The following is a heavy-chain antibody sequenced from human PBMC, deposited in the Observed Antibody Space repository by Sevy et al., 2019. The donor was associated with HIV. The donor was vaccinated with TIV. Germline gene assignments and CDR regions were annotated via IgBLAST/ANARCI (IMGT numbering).Heavy chain of an antibody. J-gene: IGHJ4*02. D-gene: IGHD2-15*01. CDR1: GFTFSSYD. Sequence: GGSLRLSCAASGFTFSSYDMHWVRQATGKGLEWVSAIGTAGDTYYPGSVKGRFTISRENAKNSLYLQMNSLRAGDTAVYYGARGIGGNPRRGFDYWGQGTLVTVSS. CDR2: IGTAGDT. CDR3: ARGIGGNPRRGFDY. V-gene: IGHV3-13*01.